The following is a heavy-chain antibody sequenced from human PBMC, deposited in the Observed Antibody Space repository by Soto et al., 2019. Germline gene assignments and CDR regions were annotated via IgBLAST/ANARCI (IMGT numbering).Heavy chain of an antibody. Sequence: GGSLRLSCAASGFTFSSYAMSWVRQAPGKGLEWVSAIRGSGGSTYYADSVKGRFTISRDNSKNTLYLQMDSLRVEDTAVYYCAKARTYNWNYNYMDVWGKGTTVTVSS. V-gene: IGHV3-23*01. J-gene: IGHJ6*03. CDR3: AKARTYNWNYNYMDV. D-gene: IGHD1-20*01. CDR2: IRGSGGST. CDR1: GFTFSSYA.